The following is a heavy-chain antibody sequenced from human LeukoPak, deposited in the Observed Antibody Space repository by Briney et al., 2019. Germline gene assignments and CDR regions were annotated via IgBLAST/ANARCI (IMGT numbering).Heavy chain of an antibody. J-gene: IGHJ3*02. CDR2: ISSTSSYI. D-gene: IGHD3-22*01. Sequence: GGSLRLSCAASKFTFSSYSMNWVRQAPGKGLEWVSSISSTSSYIYYADSVRGRFTISRDNAKNSLYLQMNSLRAEDTAVYYCARRFHDSSGYYYHDAFDIWGQGTMVTVSS. CDR1: KFTFSSYS. V-gene: IGHV3-21*01. CDR3: ARRFHDSSGYYYHDAFDI.